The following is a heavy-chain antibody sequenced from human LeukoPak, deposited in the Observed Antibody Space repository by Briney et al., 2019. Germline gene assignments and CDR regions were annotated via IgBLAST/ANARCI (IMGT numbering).Heavy chain of an antibody. D-gene: IGHD3-3*01. CDR1: GYTFTSYG. V-gene: IGHV1-18*01. CDR3: AREGDDFWSGYYQVLLDY. J-gene: IGHJ4*02. Sequence: ASVTVSCKASGYTFTSYGISWVRQAPGQGLEWMGWISAYNGNTNYAQKLQGRVTMTTDTSTSTAYMELRSLRSDDTAVYYCAREGDDFWSGYYQVLLDYWGQGTLVTVSS. CDR2: ISAYNGNT.